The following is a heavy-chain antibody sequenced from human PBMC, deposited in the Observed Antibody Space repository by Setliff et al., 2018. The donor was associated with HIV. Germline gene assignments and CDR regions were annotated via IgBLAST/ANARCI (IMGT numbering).Heavy chain of an antibody. CDR2: ISAHSGYA. D-gene: IGHD6-19*01. CDR3: ARGPQDTRGWYIYYFDY. Sequence: GASVKVSCKASGYTLSTYGISWVRQAPGQGLEWMGWISAHSGYAKSAQKFQGRVTMDTDTSTNTAYMERKSLRSDDTAVYYCARGPQDTRGWYIYYFDYWGQGTLVTVSS. CDR1: GYTLSTYG. V-gene: IGHV1-18*01. J-gene: IGHJ4*02.